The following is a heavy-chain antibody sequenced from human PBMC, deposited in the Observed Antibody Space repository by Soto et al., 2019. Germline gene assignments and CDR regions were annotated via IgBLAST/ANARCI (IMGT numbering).Heavy chain of an antibody. CDR2: IIPILGIA. V-gene: IGHV1-69*02. Sequence: ASVKVSCKASGGTFSSYTISWVRQAPGQGLEWMGRIIPILGIANYAQKFQGRVTITADKSTSTAYMELSSLRSEDTAVYYCARSDYYYGSGSYYNGYYYYYMDVWGKGTTVTVSS. CDR1: GGTFSSYT. CDR3: ARSDYYYGSGSYYNGYYYYYMDV. J-gene: IGHJ6*03. D-gene: IGHD3-10*01.